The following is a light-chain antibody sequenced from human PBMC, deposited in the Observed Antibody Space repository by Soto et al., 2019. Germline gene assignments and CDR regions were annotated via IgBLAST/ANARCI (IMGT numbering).Light chain of an antibody. J-gene: IGKJ1*01. Sequence: IVMTQSPATLSVSPGQRATLSCRASQSVSTNLAWYQQKPGQAPRLLIYGASTRATGIPARFSGSGSGTEFTLTISGLQSDDFAVYYCQQYSIWPPLTFGQGTRV. CDR1: QSVSTN. CDR3: QQYSIWPPLT. CDR2: GAS. V-gene: IGKV3D-15*01.